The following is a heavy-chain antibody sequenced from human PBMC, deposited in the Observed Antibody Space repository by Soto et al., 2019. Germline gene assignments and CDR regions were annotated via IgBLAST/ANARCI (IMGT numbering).Heavy chain of an antibody. CDR1: GGTFSSYA. V-gene: IGHV1-69*01. J-gene: IGHJ4*02. D-gene: IGHD2-21*02. CDR2: IIPIFGTA. CDR3: ARDGAAYCGGDCYSGFDY. Sequence: QVQLVQSGAEAKKPGSSVKVSCKASGGTFSSYAISWVRQAPGQGLEWMGGIIPIFGTANYAQKFQGRVTITADESTSTAYMELSSLRSEDTAVYYCARDGAAYCGGDCYSGFDYWGQGTLVTVSS.